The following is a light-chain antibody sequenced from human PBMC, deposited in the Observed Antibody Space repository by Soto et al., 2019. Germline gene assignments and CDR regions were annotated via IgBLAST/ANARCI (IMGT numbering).Light chain of an antibody. Sequence: DIQMTQYPSILSASVGVRVTITCRASQNINSHLAWYQQKPGKAPKLVISTASSLQSGGPSRCSGNGSGTEFPLTISSLQLYEFPPFDCHHYDLFSSFDQGTKVQI. CDR2: TAS. CDR1: QNINSH. CDR3: HHYDLFSS. J-gene: IGKJ1*01. V-gene: IGKV1-5*03.